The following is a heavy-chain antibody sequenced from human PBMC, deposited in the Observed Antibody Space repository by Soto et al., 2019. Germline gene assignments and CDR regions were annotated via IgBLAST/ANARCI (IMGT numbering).Heavy chain of an antibody. D-gene: IGHD3-16*01. J-gene: IGHJ4*02. CDR2: INPKSGGT. CDR1: GYTFTAYF. Sequence: QVQLVQSGAEVKKPGASVKVSCKASGYTFTAYFMHWVRQAPGQGLEWMGWINPKSGGTNYAQKFQGWVTMTRDTSINTAYMELSRLRSDDTAVYYCATSMRMGIRLGFEFWGQGTLVTVSS. CDR3: ATSMRMGIRLGFEF. V-gene: IGHV1-2*04.